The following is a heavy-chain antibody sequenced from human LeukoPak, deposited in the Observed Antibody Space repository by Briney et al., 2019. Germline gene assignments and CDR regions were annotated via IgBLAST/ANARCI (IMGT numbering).Heavy chain of an antibody. J-gene: IGHJ4*02. Sequence: GASVKVSCKASGYTFTGYYMYWVRQAPGQGLEWMGWINPNSGGTNYAQRFQGRVTMTRDTSISTAYMELSRLRSDDTAVYYCARGDSPIFTMIVVVTENHFDYWGQGTLVTVSS. V-gene: IGHV1-2*02. CDR3: ARGDSPIFTMIVVVTENHFDY. CDR2: INPNSGGT. D-gene: IGHD3-22*01. CDR1: GYTFTGYY.